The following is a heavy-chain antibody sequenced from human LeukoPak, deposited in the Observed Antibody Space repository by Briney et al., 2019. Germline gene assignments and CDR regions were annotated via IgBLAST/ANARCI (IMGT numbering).Heavy chain of an antibody. D-gene: IGHD3-10*01. J-gene: IGHJ4*02. CDR3: ARSLGGSIYGSGRGFFYFDY. CDR1: GFSVSSNY. V-gene: IGHV3-53*01. CDR2: IYSGDST. Sequence: GGSLRLSCAASGFSVSSNYMSWVRQAPGKGLEWVSVIYSGDSTYYANSVKGRFTISRDNSKNTLYLQMDSLRAEDTAMYYCARSLGGSIYGSGRGFFYFDYWGQGALVTVSS.